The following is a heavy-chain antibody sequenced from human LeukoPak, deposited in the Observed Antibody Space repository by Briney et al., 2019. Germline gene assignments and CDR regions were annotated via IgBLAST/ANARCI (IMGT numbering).Heavy chain of an antibody. CDR2: MNPNSGNT. CDR1: GGTFSSYA. Sequence: GASVKVSCKASGGTFSSYAISWVRQATGQGLEWMGWMNPNSGNTGYAQKFQGRVTMTRNTSISTAYMELSSLRSEDTAVYYCASLEGTSWGQGTLVTVSS. V-gene: IGHV1-8*02. CDR3: ASLEGTS. J-gene: IGHJ4*02.